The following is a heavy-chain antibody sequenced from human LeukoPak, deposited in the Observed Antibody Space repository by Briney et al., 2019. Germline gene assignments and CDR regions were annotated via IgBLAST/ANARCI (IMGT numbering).Heavy chain of an antibody. D-gene: IGHD4-11*01. J-gene: IGHJ6*02. CDR2: INPNSGGT. V-gene: IGHV1-2*06. CDR1: GYTFTGYY. CDR3: ARDYSNYYYYYGMDV. Sequence: ASVKVSCKASGYTFTGYYMHWVRQAPGQGLEWMGRINPNSGGTNYAQKFQGRVTMTRDTSISTAYMELSRLRSDDTAVYYCARDYSNYYYYYGMDVWGQGTTVTVSS.